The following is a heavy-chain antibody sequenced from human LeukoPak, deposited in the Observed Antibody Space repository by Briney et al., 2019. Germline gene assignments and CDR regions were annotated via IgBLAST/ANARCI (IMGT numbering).Heavy chain of an antibody. D-gene: IGHD3-10*01. CDR1: GFTFNSYT. CDR3: ARGDYDLSGSYHYGMDV. Sequence: GGSLRLSCAAPGFTFNSYTMHWVRQAPGKGLEWVAVMSSDGNKKFYAEYVKGRSTISRDNSENTLYLEMNSLRGEDTAVYYCARGDYDLSGSYHYGMDVWGQGTTVTVSS. CDR2: MSSDGNKK. V-gene: IGHV3-30-3*01. J-gene: IGHJ6*02.